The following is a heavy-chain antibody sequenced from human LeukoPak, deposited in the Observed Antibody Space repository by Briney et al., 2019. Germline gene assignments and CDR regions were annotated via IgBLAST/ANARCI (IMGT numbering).Heavy chain of an antibody. J-gene: IGHJ4*02. D-gene: IGHD6-19*01. CDR1: GFTFSTYV. V-gene: IGHV3-23*01. CDR3: ARAAGNGWYDDY. CDR2: ISGSGGST. Sequence: GGSLRLSCAASGFTFSTYVVNWVRQAPGKGLEWVSAISGSGGSTYYADSVKGRFTISRDNSKNTLYLQMNSLRAEDTAVYYCARAAGNGWYDDYWGQGTLVTVSS.